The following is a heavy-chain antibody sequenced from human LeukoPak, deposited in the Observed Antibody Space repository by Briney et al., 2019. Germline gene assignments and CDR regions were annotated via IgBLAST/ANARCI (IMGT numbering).Heavy chain of an antibody. CDR2: ISGSGGST. Sequence: PGGSLRLSCAASGFSFSSYAMTWVRQAPGKGLEWVSAISGSGGSTYYADSVKGRFTISRDNSKNTLYLQVNSLRAEDTAVYYCAKVGSRGSYFDYWGQGTLVTVSS. V-gene: IGHV3-23*01. J-gene: IGHJ4*02. CDR3: AKVGSRGSYFDY. CDR1: GFSFSSYA. D-gene: IGHD3-16*01.